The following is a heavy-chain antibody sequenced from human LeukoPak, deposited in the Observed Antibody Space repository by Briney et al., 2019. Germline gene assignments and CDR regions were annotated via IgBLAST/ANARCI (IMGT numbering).Heavy chain of an antibody. D-gene: IGHD6-13*01. CDR3: AKDFSSWNPSEIDY. J-gene: IGHJ4*02. V-gene: IGHV3-23*01. Sequence: GGSLRLSCAASGFTFSTYAMSWVRQAPGKGLEWVSAISGSGGSTYYADFVKGRFTISRDYSKNTLYLQMNSLRAEDTAVYYCAKDFSSWNPSEIDYWGQGTLVTVSS. CDR1: GFTFSTYA. CDR2: ISGSGGST.